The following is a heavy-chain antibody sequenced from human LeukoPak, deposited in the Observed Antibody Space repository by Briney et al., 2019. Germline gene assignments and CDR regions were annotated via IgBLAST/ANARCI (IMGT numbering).Heavy chain of an antibody. CDR2: IRYDGSNK. CDR3: AKENSQPYHYDSSGYYLDY. Sequence: GGSLRLSCAASGFTFSSYGMHWVRQAPGKGLEWEAFIRYDGSNKYYADSVKGRFTISRDNSKNTLYLQMNSLRAEDTAVYYCAKENSQPYHYDSSGYYLDYWGQGTLVTVSS. D-gene: IGHD3-22*01. CDR1: GFTFSSYG. V-gene: IGHV3-30*02. J-gene: IGHJ4*02.